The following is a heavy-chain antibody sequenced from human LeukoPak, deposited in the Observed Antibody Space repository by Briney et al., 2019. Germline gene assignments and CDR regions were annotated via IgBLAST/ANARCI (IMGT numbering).Heavy chain of an antibody. V-gene: IGHV2-26*01. J-gene: IGHJ4*02. CDR2: IFSNDEK. CDR3: GRIPLYYDILTGYYSAQIFDY. Sequence: SGPVLVKPTETLTLTCTVSGFSLSNAGMGVTWIRQPPGKALEWLAYIFSNDEKSYSTSLKSRLTISKDTSKSQVVLTMTNMDPVDTSTYYCGRIPLYYDILTGYYSAQIFDYWGQGTLVTVSS. CDR1: GFSLSNAGMG. D-gene: IGHD3-9*01.